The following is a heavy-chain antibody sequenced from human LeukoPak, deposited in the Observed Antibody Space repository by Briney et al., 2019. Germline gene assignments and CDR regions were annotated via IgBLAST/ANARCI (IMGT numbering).Heavy chain of an antibody. D-gene: IGHD3-3*01. V-gene: IGHV2-5*01. CDR1: GFSLSTSGVG. J-gene: IGHJ4*02. CDR2: IYWNDDK. Sequence: SGPTLVKPTQTLTLTCTFSGFSLSTSGVGVGWIRQPPGKALEWLALIYWNDDKRYSPSLKSRLTITKDTSKNQVVLTMTNMDPVDTATYYCAHSYYDFWSGYIFDYWGQGTLVTVSS. CDR3: AHSYYDFWSGYIFDY.